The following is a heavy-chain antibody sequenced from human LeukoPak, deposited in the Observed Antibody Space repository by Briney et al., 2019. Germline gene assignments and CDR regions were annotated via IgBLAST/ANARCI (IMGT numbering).Heavy chain of an antibody. V-gene: IGHV3-30*04. CDR2: ISYDGSNK. Sequence: PGGSLRLSCAASGFTFSSYAMHWVRQAPGKGLEWVAVISYDGSNKYYADSVKGRFTISRDNSKNTLYLQMNSLRAEDTAVYYCARGGAYYDILTGYQIETYGMDVWGQGTTVTVS. D-gene: IGHD3-9*01. J-gene: IGHJ6*02. CDR3: ARGGAYYDILTGYQIETYGMDV. CDR1: GFTFSSYA.